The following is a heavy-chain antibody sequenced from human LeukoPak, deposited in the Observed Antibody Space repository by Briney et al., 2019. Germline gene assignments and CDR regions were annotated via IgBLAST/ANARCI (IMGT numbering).Heavy chain of an antibody. Sequence: GRSLRLSCAASGFTFSSYAMHWVRQAPGKGLEWGAVISYDGSNKYYADSVKGRFTISRDNSKNTLYLQMNSLRAEDTAVYYCARTTILYYYGMDVWGQGTTVTVSS. CDR3: ARTTILYYYGMDV. CDR1: GFTFSSYA. J-gene: IGHJ6*02. D-gene: IGHD5-12*01. V-gene: IGHV3-30-3*01. CDR2: ISYDGSNK.